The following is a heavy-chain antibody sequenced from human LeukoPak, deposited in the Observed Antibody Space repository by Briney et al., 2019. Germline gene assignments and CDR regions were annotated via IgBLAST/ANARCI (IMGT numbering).Heavy chain of an antibody. CDR2: IYTSGST. J-gene: IGHJ4*02. CDR1: GGSISSYY. V-gene: IGHV4-4*07. CDR3: ARDGNGSRAFDY. Sequence: SETLSLTCTVSGGSISSYYWSWIRQPAGKGLEWIGRIYTSGSTNHNPSLKSRVTISVDKSNNQFSLNLTSVTAADTAVYYCARDGNGSRAFDYWGQGTLITVFS. D-gene: IGHD2-15*01.